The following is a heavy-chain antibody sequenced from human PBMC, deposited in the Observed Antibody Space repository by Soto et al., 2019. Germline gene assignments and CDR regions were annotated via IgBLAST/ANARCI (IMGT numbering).Heavy chain of an antibody. Sequence: PGESLKISCKGSGYIFTSYWISCVRQRPGKGLEWMGRIDPSDSETNYSPSFQGHVTISADKSIRTAYLQWSSLKVSDTAMYYCARRGTMVRAVDWFGPWGQGNLVTVSS. J-gene: IGHJ5*02. D-gene: IGHD3-10*01. V-gene: IGHV5-10-1*01. CDR3: ARRGTMVRAVDWFGP. CDR1: GYIFTSYW. CDR2: IDPSDSET.